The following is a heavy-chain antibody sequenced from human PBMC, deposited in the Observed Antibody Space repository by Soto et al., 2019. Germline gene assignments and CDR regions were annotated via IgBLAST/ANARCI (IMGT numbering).Heavy chain of an antibody. CDR3: GSNILTSGNYYSYYYAMDV. V-gene: IGHV1-18*01. CDR2: INTYSGDP. Sequence: QVQLMQSGAEVKKPGASVKVSCKASGYTFSNYGISWVRQAPGQGLEWRGRINTYSGDPKYAQNFQGRVTMTADTSTNTAFLELRSLRSDDTAFYYCGSNILTSGNYYSYYYAMDVWGQGTTVTVTS. CDR1: GYTFSNYG. D-gene: IGHD3-10*01. J-gene: IGHJ6*02.